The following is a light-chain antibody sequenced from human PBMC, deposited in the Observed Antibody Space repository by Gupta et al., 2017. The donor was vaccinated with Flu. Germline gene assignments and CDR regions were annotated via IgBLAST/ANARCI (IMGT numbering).Light chain of an antibody. CDR2: AAS. J-gene: IGKJ1*01. CDR1: QSISSY. V-gene: IGKV1-39*01. CDR3: QQSYSTRQWT. Sequence: DIQLTQSPSSLSASVGDRVTITCRASQSISSYLNWYQQKPGKAPKLLIYAASSLQSGVPSRFSGSGAGTDFTLTISSLQPEDFATYYCQQSYSTRQWTCGQGTKVEIK.